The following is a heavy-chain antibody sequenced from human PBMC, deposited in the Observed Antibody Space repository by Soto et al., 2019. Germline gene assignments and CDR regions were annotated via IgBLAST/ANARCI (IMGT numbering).Heavy chain of an antibody. Sequence: ASVKVSCKASGYTFTSYAMHWVRQAPGQRLEWMGWINAGNGNTKYSQKFQGRVTMTRDTSTSTVYMELSSLRSEDTAVYYCARVGYSGYEDYYGMDVWGQGTTVTVSS. CDR1: GYTFTSYA. V-gene: IGHV1-3*01. CDR2: INAGNGNT. J-gene: IGHJ6*02. CDR3: ARVGYSGYEDYYGMDV. D-gene: IGHD5-12*01.